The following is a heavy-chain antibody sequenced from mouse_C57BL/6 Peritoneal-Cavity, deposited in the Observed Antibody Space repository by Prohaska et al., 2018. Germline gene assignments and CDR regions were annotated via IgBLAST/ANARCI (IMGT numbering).Heavy chain of an antibody. CDR3: AKRGDWYFYV. Sequence: VAPSQGRSITCTISGFSLTSYGVYWVRQPTGKGLEWLGVIWGGGSTNYNSALMSRLSISKDNSKSQVFLKMNRLQTDDTAMYYCAKRGDWYFYVWGTGTTVTVSS. CDR2: IWGGGST. CDR1: GFSLTSYG. J-gene: IGHJ1*03. V-gene: IGHV2-9*01.